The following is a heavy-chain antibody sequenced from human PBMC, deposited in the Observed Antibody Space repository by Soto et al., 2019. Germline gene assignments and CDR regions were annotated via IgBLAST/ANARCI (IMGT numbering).Heavy chain of an antibody. CDR3: ARDGVGATTYFGYFDY. CDR1: GFTFSGYG. V-gene: IGHV3-33*01. J-gene: IGHJ4*02. CDR2: LRYDGSNT. Sequence: QVQLVESGGGVVQPGRSLRLSCAASGFTFSGYGMHWVRQAPGKGLEWVAVLRYDGSNTYYADSVKGRFTISRDNPKNTLYLQMNSLRAEGTAVYYCARDGVGATTYFGYFDYWGQGTLVTVSS. D-gene: IGHD1-26*01.